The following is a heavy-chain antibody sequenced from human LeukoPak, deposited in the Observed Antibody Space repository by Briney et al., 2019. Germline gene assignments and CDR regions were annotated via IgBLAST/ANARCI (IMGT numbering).Heavy chain of an antibody. Sequence: SETLSLTCTVSGGSISSGSYYWRWIRQPAGKGLEWIGEINHSGSTNYNPSLKSRVTISVDTSKNQFSLKLSSVTAADTAVYYCARRLRITMVRGVSRWFDPWGQGTLVTVSS. CDR2: INHSGST. CDR3: ARRLRITMVRGVSRWFDP. V-gene: IGHV4-61*10. CDR1: GGSISSGSYY. D-gene: IGHD3-10*01. J-gene: IGHJ5*02.